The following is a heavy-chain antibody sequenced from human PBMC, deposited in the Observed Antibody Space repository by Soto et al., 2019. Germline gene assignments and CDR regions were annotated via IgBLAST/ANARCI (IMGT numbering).Heavy chain of an antibody. CDR1: GGSISSGGYY. J-gene: IGHJ4*02. CDR2: IYYSGST. D-gene: IGHD3-22*01. V-gene: IGHV4-31*03. Sequence: SETLSLTCTVSGGSISSGGYYWSWIRQHPGKGLEWIGYIYYSGSTYYNPSLKSRVTISVDTSKNQFSLKLSSVTAADTAVYYCASSTYYYDSSGYCYGSVFDYWGPGILVTVS. CDR3: ASSTYYYDSSGYCYGSVFDY.